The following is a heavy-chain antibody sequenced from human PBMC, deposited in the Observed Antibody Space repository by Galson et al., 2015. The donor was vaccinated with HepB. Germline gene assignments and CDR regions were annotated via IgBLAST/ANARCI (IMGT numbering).Heavy chain of an antibody. Sequence: LRLSCAASGFTFSNYWMHWVRQAPGKGLVWVSRINIDGSSTTYADSVKGRFTISRDNTKNTLYLQMNSLRVEDTAMYYCTRSRVERAVAGTFDYWGQGSLVAVSS. D-gene: IGHD6-19*01. J-gene: IGHJ4*02. CDR1: GFTFSNYW. V-gene: IGHV3-74*01. CDR2: INIDGSST. CDR3: TRSRVERAVAGTFDY.